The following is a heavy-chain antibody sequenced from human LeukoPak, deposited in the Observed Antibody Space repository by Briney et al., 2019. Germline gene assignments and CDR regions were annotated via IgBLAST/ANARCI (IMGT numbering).Heavy chain of an antibody. J-gene: IGHJ4*02. D-gene: IGHD3-22*01. CDR3: ASGYYYDSSGYYSLFDY. V-gene: IGHV1-69*05. Sequence: SAKVSCKASGGTFSSYAISWVRQAPGQGLEWMGGIIPIFGTANYAQKFQGRVTITTDESTSTAYMELSSLRSEDTAVYYCASGYYYDSSGYYSLFDYWGQGTLVTVSS. CDR2: IIPIFGTA. CDR1: GGTFSSYA.